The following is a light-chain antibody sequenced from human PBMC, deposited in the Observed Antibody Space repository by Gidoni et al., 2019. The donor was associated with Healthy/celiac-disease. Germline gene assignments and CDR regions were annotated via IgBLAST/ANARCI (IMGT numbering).Light chain of an antibody. CDR2: RNN. CDR3: AAWDDSLSGVV. J-gene: IGLJ2*01. Sequence: QSVLTQPLSASGTPGPRVTISCSGSSSNLGSNYVYWYQQLPGTAPKLLIYRNNQPRSGVPDRFSGSKYVTYASLVISWLRSEDEAAYYCAAWDDSLSGVVFGGGTKLTVL. CDR1: SSNLGSNY. V-gene: IGLV1-47*01.